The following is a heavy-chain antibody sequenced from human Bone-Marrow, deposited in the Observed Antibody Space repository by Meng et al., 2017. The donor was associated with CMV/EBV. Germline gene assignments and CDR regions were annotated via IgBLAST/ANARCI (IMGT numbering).Heavy chain of an antibody. CDR1: GGSISSGGYY. CDR2: IYYSGST. V-gene: IGHV4-31*03. Sequence: SETLSLTCTVSGGSISSGGYYWSWIRQHPGKGLEWIGYIYYSGSTYYNPSLKSRVTISVDTSKNQFSLKLSSVTAADTAVYYCAMMGGHAFDIWGQGTMVTVSS. D-gene: IGHD1-26*01. J-gene: IGHJ3*02. CDR3: AMMGGHAFDI.